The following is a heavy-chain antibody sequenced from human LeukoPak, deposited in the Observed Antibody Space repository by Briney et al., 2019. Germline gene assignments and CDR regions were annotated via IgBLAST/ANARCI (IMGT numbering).Heavy chain of an antibody. V-gene: IGHV3-21*01. CDR1: GFTFSPYS. CDR2: ISSSGTFL. J-gene: IGHJ4*02. D-gene: IGHD2-2*01. Sequence: GGSLRLSCAASGFTFSPYSMNWVRQAPGKGLDWVSYISSSGTFLYYAGSVKGRFTVSRDNAKNLLFLQMDSLRVEDTAVYYCARDPGVPAAPLDYWGLGTLVTVSS. CDR3: ARDPGVPAAPLDY.